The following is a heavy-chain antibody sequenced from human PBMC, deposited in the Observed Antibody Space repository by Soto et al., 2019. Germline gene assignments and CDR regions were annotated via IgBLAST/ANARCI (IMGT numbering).Heavy chain of an antibody. CDR3: VRGRANYYFDF. D-gene: IGHD1-1*01. V-gene: IGHV3-48*02. J-gene: IGHJ4*02. CDR2: ISGGGVPV. CDR1: GFTFSGYS. Sequence: PVGSLRLSCKASGFTFSGYSMDWVRQAPGKGLEWIAYISGGGVPVYYADSVKGRFTISRDNAKNPLYLQMNHLRDEDTAIYYCVRGRANYYFDFWGQGALVTVSS.